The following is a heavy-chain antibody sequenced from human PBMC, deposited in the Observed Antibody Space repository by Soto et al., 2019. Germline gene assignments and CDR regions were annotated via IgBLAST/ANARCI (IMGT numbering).Heavy chain of an antibody. V-gene: IGHV1-69*12. D-gene: IGHD6-19*01. CDR1: GGTFSNYA. J-gene: IGHJ6*02. CDR2: IVPIFGTT. CDR3: ARVEAVAGLYNYHGLDV. Sequence: QVQLVQSGAEVKKPGSSVKVSCKVSGGTFSNYAIDWVRLAPGHGLEWMGGIVPIFGTTYYTQKFQGRATIIADGSTTTASLEMSSLRSEDTAIYYCARVEAVAGLYNYHGLDVGGQGTAVTVSS.